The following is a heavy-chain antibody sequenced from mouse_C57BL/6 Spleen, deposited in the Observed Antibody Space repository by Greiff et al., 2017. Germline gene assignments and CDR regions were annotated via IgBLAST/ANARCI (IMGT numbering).Heavy chain of an antibody. J-gene: IGHJ2*01. V-gene: IGHV1-7*01. CDR1: GYTFTSYW. Sequence: VKLVESGAELAKPGASVKLSCKASGYTFTSYWMHWVKQRPGQGLEWIGYINPSSGYTKYNQKFKDKATLTADKSSSTAYMQLSSLTYEDSAVYSCASDFITTVVPPFDYWGQGTTLTVSS. D-gene: IGHD1-1*01. CDR3: ASDFITTVVPPFDY. CDR2: INPSSGYT.